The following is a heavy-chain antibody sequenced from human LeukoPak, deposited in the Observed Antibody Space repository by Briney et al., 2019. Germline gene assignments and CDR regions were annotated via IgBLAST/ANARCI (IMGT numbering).Heavy chain of an antibody. D-gene: IGHD2-2*02. CDR1: GYSFTSYW. Sequence: GESLKISCKGSGYSFTSYWIGWVRQMPGKGLEWMGIIYPVDSDTRYSPSFQGQVTISADKSISTAYLQWSSLKASDTAMYYCARYLGYCSSTSCYTYYGMDVWGQGTTVTVSS. CDR3: ARYLGYCSSTSCYTYYGMDV. J-gene: IGHJ6*02. CDR2: IYPVDSDT. V-gene: IGHV5-51*01.